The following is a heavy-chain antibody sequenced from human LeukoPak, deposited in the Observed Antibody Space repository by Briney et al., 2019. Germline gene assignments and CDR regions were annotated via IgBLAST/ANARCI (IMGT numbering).Heavy chain of an antibody. Sequence: GGSLRLSCAASGLTFQNTWMHWIRQAPGEGLVWVSRIKNDGATTYADSVKGRFTISRDNSKNTLYLQMSSLRAEDTAVYYCAKDKGREGDYWGQGNLVTVSS. CDR3: AKDKGREGDY. CDR2: IKNDGAT. V-gene: IGHV3-74*01. J-gene: IGHJ4*02. CDR1: GLTFQNTW.